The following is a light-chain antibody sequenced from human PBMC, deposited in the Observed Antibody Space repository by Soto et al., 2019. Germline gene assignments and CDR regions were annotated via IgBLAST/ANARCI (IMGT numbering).Light chain of an antibody. CDR2: TDD. V-gene: IGLV1-44*01. J-gene: IGLJ3*02. Sequence: QAVVTQPPSASGTPGQRVTISCSGSSSNIGENTVNWYQQLPGTAPKLLIYTDDQRPSGVPDRFSGSKSRTSASLAISGLQSEDDADYYCAAWDDNLDGWVFGGGTKLTVL. CDR1: SSNIGENT. CDR3: AAWDDNLDGWV.